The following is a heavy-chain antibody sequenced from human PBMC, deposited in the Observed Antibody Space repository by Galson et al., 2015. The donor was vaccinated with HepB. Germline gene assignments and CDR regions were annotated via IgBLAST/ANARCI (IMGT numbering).Heavy chain of an antibody. Sequence: QSGAEVTKPGESLKISCKGSGHTFTTYWTAWVRQMPGRGLEWIGVIYPGDSETKYSPSFQGHVAISADKSTTTAYLQWISLKASDSAIYYCARQPGGRGLDVWGQGTTVTVSS. CDR2: IYPGDSET. V-gene: IGHV5-51*01. CDR1: GHTFTTYW. D-gene: IGHD2-15*01. CDR3: ARQPGGRGLDV. J-gene: IGHJ6*02.